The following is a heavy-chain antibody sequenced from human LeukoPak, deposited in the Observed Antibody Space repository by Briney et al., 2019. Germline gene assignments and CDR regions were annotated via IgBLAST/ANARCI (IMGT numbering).Heavy chain of an antibody. CDR3: ARGYGEATREAFDI. CDR1: GGSISNFF. Sequence: PSETLSLTCAVSGGSISNFFRSWVRQPAGKGLECIGRIYSSGTSYYNPSLKSRVTMSVDTSKNQFSLKLTSVTAADTAVYYCARGYGEATREAFDIWGPGTMVTVSS. V-gene: IGHV4-4*07. D-gene: IGHD4/OR15-4a*01. CDR2: IYSSGTS. J-gene: IGHJ3*02.